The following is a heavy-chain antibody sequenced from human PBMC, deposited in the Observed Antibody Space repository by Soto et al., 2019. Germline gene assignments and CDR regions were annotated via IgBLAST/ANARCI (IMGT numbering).Heavy chain of an antibody. J-gene: IGHJ5*02. D-gene: IGHD1-26*01. CDR2: ISGSGSRT. Sequence: EMQLLETGGAVVPPGESLRLSCAASGFTFSHFAMSWVRQRPGKGLEWISGISGSGSRTYDADSVQGRFSIARDNPNSTLYLQMDSLRVEDTAVYYCAKGRRVGIRSPLDLWGQGTLVTVSS. CDR1: GFTFSHFA. CDR3: AKGRRVGIRSPLDL. V-gene: IGHV3-23*01.